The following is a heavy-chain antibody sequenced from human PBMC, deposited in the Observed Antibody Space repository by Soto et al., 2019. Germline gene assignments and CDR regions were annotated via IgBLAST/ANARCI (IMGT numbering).Heavy chain of an antibody. J-gene: IGHJ6*03. CDR2: TYYRSKWYS. CDR3: ARGSWDDVSGHYYMDV. V-gene: IGHV6-1*01. D-gene: IGHD1-1*01. CDR1: GDSVSSNSAA. Sequence: ASETLSLTCDISGDSVSSNSAAWNWIRQTPSRGLEWLGRTYYRSKWYSNYAISVKSRVTVNPDTFKNQFSLQLNSVTPEDTAVYYCARGSWDDVSGHYYMDVWGKGTTVTVSS.